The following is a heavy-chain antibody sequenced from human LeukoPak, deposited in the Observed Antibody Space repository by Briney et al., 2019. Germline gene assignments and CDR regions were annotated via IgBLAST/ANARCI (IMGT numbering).Heavy chain of an antibody. CDR3: ARQTGSGLFTLP. Sequence: SETLSLTCTVSGDSISSSNCYWGWIRQPPGKGLEWIGSIYFSGGTYYNASLKSRVTISVDTSKNQFSLKLSSVTAADTAVYYCARQTGSGLFTLPGGQGTLVTVSS. D-gene: IGHD3-10*01. CDR2: IYFSGGT. J-gene: IGHJ4*02. CDR1: GDSISSSNCY. V-gene: IGHV4-39*01.